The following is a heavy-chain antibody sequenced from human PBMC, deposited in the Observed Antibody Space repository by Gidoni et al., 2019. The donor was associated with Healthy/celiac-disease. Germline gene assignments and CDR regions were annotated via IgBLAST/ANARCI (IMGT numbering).Heavy chain of an antibody. Sequence: QVQLQESGPGLVKPSETLSLTCTVSGGSISSYYWSWIRQPPGKGLEWIGYIYYSGSTNYNPSLKSRVTISVDTSKNQFSLKLSSVTAADTAVYYCARDIAFGGEHPYYYYGMDVWGQGTTVTVSS. CDR2: IYYSGST. J-gene: IGHJ6*02. V-gene: IGHV4-59*01. D-gene: IGHD3-16*01. CDR1: GGSISSYY. CDR3: ARDIAFGGEHPYYYYGMDV.